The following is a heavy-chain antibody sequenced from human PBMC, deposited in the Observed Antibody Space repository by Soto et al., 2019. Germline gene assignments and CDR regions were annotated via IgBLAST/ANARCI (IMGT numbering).Heavy chain of an antibody. CDR2: VYYTGST. D-gene: IGHD6-19*01. CDR1: GGSIVGSD. V-gene: IGHV4-59*01. CDR3: ARSVAVPGAHIDY. J-gene: IGHJ4*02. Sequence: SETLSVSCSVFGGSIVGSDWSWIRQSPGKGLEWLGYVYYTGSTNYSPSLSSRVSISVDTSKNEFSLRLSSVTAADTAVYFCARSVAVPGAHIDYWGQGTQVTVT.